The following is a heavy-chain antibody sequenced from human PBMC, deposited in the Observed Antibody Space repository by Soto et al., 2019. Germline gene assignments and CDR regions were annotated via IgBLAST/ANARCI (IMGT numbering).Heavy chain of an antibody. CDR1: GGTFSSYA. D-gene: IGHD4-17*01. CDR2: IIPIFGTA. Sequence: QVHLVQSGAEVKTPGSSVKVSCKASGGTFSSYAISWVRQAPGHGLEWMGGIIPIFGTANYAQKFQGRVTITAVESTSTAYMELSSLRSEDTAVYYRAKTRVLDDGGNMGIFDYWGQGTLVTVSS. CDR3: AKTRVLDDGGNMGIFDY. V-gene: IGHV1-69*01. J-gene: IGHJ4*02.